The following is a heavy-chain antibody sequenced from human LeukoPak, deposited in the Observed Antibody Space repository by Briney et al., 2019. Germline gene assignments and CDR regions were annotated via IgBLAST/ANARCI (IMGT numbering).Heavy chain of an antibody. J-gene: IGHJ4*02. CDR2: IFYRESFSYGGTT. V-gene: IGHV4-59*08. CDR1: GVSISGYY. Sequence: SEALSLTCTVPGVSISGYYWIWIRQSPGRGLEYMGSIFYRESFSYGGTTFYNPSLQSRVTISVDTSKNAFSLRLTSVTAADTAVYFCARQISGNKDYWGQGTLVTVSP. D-gene: IGHD1/OR15-1a*01. CDR3: ARQISGNKDY.